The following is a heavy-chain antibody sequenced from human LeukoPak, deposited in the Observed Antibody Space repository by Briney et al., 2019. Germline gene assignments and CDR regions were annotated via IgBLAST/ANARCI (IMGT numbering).Heavy chain of an antibody. CDR2: ISGSGGST. D-gene: IGHD3-22*01. J-gene: IGHJ4*02. CDR3: AKDYYYDSSGYYYRGVFDY. V-gene: IGHV3-23*01. CDR1: GFTFSSYA. Sequence: PGGSLRLSCAASGFTFSSYAMSWVRQAPGKGLEGVSAISGSGGSTYYADSVKGRFTISRDNPKNTLYLQMNSLRAEDTAVYYGAKDYYYDSSGYYYRGVFDYWGQGTLVTVSS.